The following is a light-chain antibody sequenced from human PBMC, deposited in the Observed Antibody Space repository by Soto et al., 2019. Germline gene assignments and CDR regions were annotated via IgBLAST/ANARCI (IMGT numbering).Light chain of an antibody. J-gene: IGLJ2*01. CDR3: SSYTTISTVV. Sequence: QSALTQPASVSGSPGQSITISCTGTTSDIGGYNYVSWYQQHPGKDPQLMIYDVSNRPSGLSNRFSGSKSGNTASLTISGLQAEDAADYYCSSYTTISTVVFGGGTKLTVL. CDR1: TSDIGGYNY. CDR2: DVS. V-gene: IGLV2-14*03.